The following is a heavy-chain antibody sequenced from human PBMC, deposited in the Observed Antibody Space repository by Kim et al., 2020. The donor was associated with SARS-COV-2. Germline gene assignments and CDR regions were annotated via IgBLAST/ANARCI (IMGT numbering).Heavy chain of an antibody. CDR2: IYSGGST. J-gene: IGHJ3*02. Sequence: GGSLRLSCAASGFTVSSNYMSWVRQAPGKGLEWVSVIYSGGSTYYADSVKGRFTISRDNSKNTLYLQMNSLRAEDTAVYYCARDGGYYYGGAFDIWGQGTMVTVSS. CDR3: ARDGGYYYGGAFDI. D-gene: IGHD3-22*01. CDR1: GFTVSSNY. V-gene: IGHV3-53*01.